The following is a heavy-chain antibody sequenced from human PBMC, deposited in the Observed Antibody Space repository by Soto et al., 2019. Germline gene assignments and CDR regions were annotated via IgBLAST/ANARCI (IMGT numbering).Heavy chain of an antibody. D-gene: IGHD3-10*01. J-gene: IGHJ4*02. V-gene: IGHV3-33*08. CDR2: MWYDGSDK. CDR1: AFTFSRFS. CDR3: ARSYRSGTDYLDS. Sequence: GGSLRLSCAASAFTFSRFSMNWVRQAPGKGLEWVALMWYDGSDKYSADSVKGRFTISRDNSKNTLYLQMNSLRAEDTAVYYCARSYRSGTDYLDSWGQGTPVTVSS.